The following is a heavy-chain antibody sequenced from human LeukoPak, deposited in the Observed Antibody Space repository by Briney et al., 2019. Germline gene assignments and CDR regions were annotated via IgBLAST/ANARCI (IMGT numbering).Heavy chain of an antibody. CDR1: GGSFGSDG. CDR2: IIVFFGTA. D-gene: IGHD5-12*01. Sequence: GASVKVSCKASGGSFGSDGVAWVRQAPGQGLEWMGRIIVFFGTAKYAQKFQGRVTITADTSTNTADMELSHLRFEDTAVYFCARDRSPTTAGTLDSWGQGTLVTVSS. CDR3: ARDRSPTTAGTLDS. J-gene: IGHJ4*02. V-gene: IGHV1-69*06.